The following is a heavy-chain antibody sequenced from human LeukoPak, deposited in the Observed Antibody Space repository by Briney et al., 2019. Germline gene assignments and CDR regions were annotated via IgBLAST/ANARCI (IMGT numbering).Heavy chain of an antibody. CDR1: GGTFSSYA. Sequence: ASVKVSCKASGGTFSSYAISWVRQAPGQGLEWMGRIIPIFGIANYAQKFQGRVTITADKSTSTAYMELSSLRSEDTAVYYCARVGRGSKRGYDFWSGYPNWFDPWSQGTLVTVSS. J-gene: IGHJ5*02. CDR2: IIPIFGIA. V-gene: IGHV1-69*04. D-gene: IGHD3-3*01. CDR3: ARVGRGSKRGYDFWSGYPNWFDP.